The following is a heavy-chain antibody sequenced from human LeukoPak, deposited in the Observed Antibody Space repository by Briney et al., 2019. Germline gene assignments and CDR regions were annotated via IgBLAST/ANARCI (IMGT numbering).Heavy chain of an antibody. CDR1: GGTFSSYA. D-gene: IGHD3-3*01. J-gene: IGHJ4*02. CDR2: MNPNSGNT. Sequence: GSSVKVSCKASGGTFSSYAISWVRQAPGQGLEWMGWMNPNSGNTGYAQKFQGRVTMTTDTSTNTAYMELRSLRSDDTAVYYCARDLFGVHSVGYWGQGTLVTVSS. CDR3: ARDLFGVHSVGY. V-gene: IGHV1-18*01.